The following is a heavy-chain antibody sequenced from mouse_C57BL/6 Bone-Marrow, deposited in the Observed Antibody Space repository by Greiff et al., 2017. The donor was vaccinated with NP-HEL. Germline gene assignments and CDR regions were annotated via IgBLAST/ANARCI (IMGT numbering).Heavy chain of an antibody. Sequence: EVQLVESGGGLVQPKGSLKLSCAASGFSFNTYAMNWVRQAPGKGLEWVARIRSKSNNYATYYADSVKDRFTISRDDSESMLYLQMNNLKTEDTAMYYCVRQGYYGPVDYWGQGTTLTVSS. CDR3: VRQGYYGPVDY. D-gene: IGHD1-1*01. J-gene: IGHJ2*01. CDR1: GFSFNTYA. V-gene: IGHV10-1*01. CDR2: IRSKSNNYAT.